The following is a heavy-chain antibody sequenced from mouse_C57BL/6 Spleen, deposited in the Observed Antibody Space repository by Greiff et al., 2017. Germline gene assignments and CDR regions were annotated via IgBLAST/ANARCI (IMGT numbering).Heavy chain of an antibody. CDR3: ARSIYDDYYVAYAMDY. Sequence: VQLQESGPELVKPGASVKLSCKASGYTFTSYDINWVKQRPGQGLEWIGWIYPRDGSTKYNEKFKGKATLTVDTSSSTAYMELHSLTSEDSAVYFCARSIYDDYYVAYAMDYWGQGTSVTVSS. D-gene: IGHD2-3*01. J-gene: IGHJ4*01. CDR2: IYPRDGST. CDR1: GYTFTSYD. V-gene: IGHV1-85*01.